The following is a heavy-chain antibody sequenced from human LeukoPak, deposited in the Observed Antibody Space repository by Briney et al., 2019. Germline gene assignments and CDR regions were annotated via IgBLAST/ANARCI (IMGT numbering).Heavy chain of an antibody. CDR3: AKLGSGSLLYYFDY. Sequence: GGSLRLSCAASEFTFSTYAMSWVRQAPGQGLEWVSTISSSGDTTYHADSVKGRFTISRDNSKNTLYLQMNSLRAEDTAVYYCAKLGSGSLLYYFDYWGQGTLVTVSS. J-gene: IGHJ4*02. D-gene: IGHD3-10*01. V-gene: IGHV3-23*01. CDR1: EFTFSTYA. CDR2: ISSSGDTT.